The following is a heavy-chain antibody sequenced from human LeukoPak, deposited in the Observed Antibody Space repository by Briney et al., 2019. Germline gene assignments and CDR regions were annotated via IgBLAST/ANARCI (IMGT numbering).Heavy chain of an antibody. J-gene: IGHJ3*02. Sequence: GGSLRLSCAASGFTFSSYAMHWVRQAPGKGLEWVAVISYDGSTEYYVDSVKGRFTISRDNSKNTLYLQMNSLRAEDTAMYYCARENSDDGFDIWGQGTMVTVSS. CDR1: GFTFSSYA. CDR2: ISYDGSTE. V-gene: IGHV3-30-3*01. CDR3: ARENSDDGFDI. D-gene: IGHD1-26*01.